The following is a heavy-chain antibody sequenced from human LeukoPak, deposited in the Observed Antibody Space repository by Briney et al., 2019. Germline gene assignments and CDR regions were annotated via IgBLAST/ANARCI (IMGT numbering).Heavy chain of an antibody. Sequence: GGSLRLSCAASGFTFSSYWKHWVRQAPGKGLVWVSRITSDGSSTSYADSVKGRFTISRDNAKNTLYLQMNSLRAEDTAVYYCARDGGDDAFDIWGQGTMVTVSS. D-gene: IGHD3-10*01. CDR3: ARDGGDDAFDI. J-gene: IGHJ3*02. CDR1: GFTFSSYW. CDR2: ITSDGSST. V-gene: IGHV3-74*01.